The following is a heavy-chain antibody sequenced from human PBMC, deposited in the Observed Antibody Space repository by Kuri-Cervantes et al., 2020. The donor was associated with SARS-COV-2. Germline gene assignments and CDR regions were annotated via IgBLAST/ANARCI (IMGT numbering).Heavy chain of an antibody. V-gene: IGHV3-30*02. D-gene: IGHD1-26*01. CDR3: AKDESAWEWYYYYYMDV. CDR1: GFTFSSYG. CDR2: IRYDGSNK. Sequence: GGSLRLSCAASGFTFSSYGMHWVRQAPGKGLEWVAFIRYDGSNKYYADSVKGRVTISRDNSKNSLYLQMNSLRAEDTAVYYCAKDESAWEWYYYYYMDVWGKGTTVTVSS. J-gene: IGHJ6*03.